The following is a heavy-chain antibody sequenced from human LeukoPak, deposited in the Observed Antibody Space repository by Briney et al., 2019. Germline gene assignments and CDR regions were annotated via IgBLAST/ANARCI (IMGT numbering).Heavy chain of an antibody. CDR3: AGFWSGYSRGFDY. CDR2: IIPIFGTA. CDR1: GGTFSSYA. V-gene: IGHV1-69*05. Sequence: SVKVSCKASGGTFSSYAISWVRQAPGQGLEGLGGIIPIFGTANYAQKFQGRVTITTDESTSTAYMELSSLRSEDTAVYYCAGFWSGYSRGFDYWGQGTLVTVSS. J-gene: IGHJ4*02. D-gene: IGHD3-3*01.